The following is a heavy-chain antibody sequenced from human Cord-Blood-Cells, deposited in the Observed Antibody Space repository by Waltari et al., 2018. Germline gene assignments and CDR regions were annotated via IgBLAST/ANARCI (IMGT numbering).Heavy chain of an antibody. D-gene: IGHD3-9*01. Sequence: EVQLVQSGAEVKKPGESLKISCKGSGYSFTSYWIGWVRQMPGKGLEWMGIIYPGDSHTRYSPSFQGQVTISADKSISTAYLQWSSLKASDTAMYYCARSGNYDILTGYAQGSYYYYGMDVWGQGTTVTVSS. V-gene: IGHV5-51*01. J-gene: IGHJ6*02. CDR1: GYSFTSYW. CDR3: ARSGNYDILTGYAQGSYYYYGMDV. CDR2: IYPGDSHT.